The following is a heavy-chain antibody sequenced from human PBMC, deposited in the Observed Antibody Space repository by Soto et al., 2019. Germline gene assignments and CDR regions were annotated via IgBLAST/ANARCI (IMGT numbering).Heavy chain of an antibody. V-gene: IGHV4-30-2*01. CDR2: MYHSGNT. J-gene: IGHJ4*02. CDR3: VKVDGNISERVYYFDS. Sequence: PSETLSLTCAVSGGSITSGGYSWGWIRQPPGQGLEWIGYMYHSGNTYYNPSLKGRVTISLDHSRNQFSLRLNSVTAEDTAVYHCVKVDGNISERVYYFDSWGQGTVVTVSS. CDR1: GGSITSGGYS. D-gene: IGHD1-1*01.